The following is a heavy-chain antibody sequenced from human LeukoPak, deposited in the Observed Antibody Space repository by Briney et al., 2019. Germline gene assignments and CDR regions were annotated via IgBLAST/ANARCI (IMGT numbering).Heavy chain of an antibody. Sequence: GGSLRLSCEASGFTFTNYGMTWVRQAPGRGLEWVSGISSSGGSTYYADSVKGRFTISRDNSKNTLYLQMNSLRADDTAVYYCAKGSSSGWYRPLDYWGQGTLVTVSS. J-gene: IGHJ4*02. CDR3: AKGSSSGWYRPLDY. CDR1: GFTFTNYG. V-gene: IGHV3-23*01. CDR2: ISSSGGST. D-gene: IGHD6-19*01.